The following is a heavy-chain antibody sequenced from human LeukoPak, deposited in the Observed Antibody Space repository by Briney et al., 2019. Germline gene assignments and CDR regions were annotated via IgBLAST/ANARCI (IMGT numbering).Heavy chain of an antibody. J-gene: IGHJ6*02. CDR1: GYTFTSYY. Sequence: ASVTVSCKASGYTFTSYYMHWVRQAPGQGLEWMGIINPSGGSTSYAQKFQGRVTMTRDTSTSTVYMELSSLRSEDTAVYYCARWEGGSRTSRYGMDVWGQGTTVTVSS. CDR3: ARWEGGSRTSRYGMDV. V-gene: IGHV1-46*01. CDR2: INPSGGST. D-gene: IGHD5-12*01.